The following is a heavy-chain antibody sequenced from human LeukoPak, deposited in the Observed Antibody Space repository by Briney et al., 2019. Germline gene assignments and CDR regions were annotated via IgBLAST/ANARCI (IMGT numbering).Heavy chain of an antibody. Sequence: GASVTVSCQGSGYTFNSYGIRWVRQAPGQGLEWMGWISAYNGKTNYAQKLQGRVTMTTDTSTSTAYMELRSLRSDDTAVYYCARGGRDSSSWYGSFDYWGQGTLVTVSS. J-gene: IGHJ4*02. CDR3: ARGGRDSSSWYGSFDY. V-gene: IGHV1-18*01. CDR2: ISAYNGKT. D-gene: IGHD6-13*01. CDR1: GYTFNSYG.